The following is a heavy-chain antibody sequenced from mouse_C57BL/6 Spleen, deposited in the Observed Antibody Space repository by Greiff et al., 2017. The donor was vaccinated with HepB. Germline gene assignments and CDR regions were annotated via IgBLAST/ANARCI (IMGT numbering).Heavy chain of an antibody. Sequence: VKLQESGPGLVAPSQSLSITCTVSGFSLTSYAISWVRQPPGKGLEWLGVIWTGGGTNYNSALKSILSISKDNSKSQVFLKMNSLQTDDTARYYCASHYYGSSYGFAYWGQGTLVTVSA. CDR2: IWTGGGT. D-gene: IGHD1-1*01. CDR3: ASHYYGSSYGFAY. V-gene: IGHV2-9-1*01. J-gene: IGHJ3*01. CDR1: GFSLTSYA.